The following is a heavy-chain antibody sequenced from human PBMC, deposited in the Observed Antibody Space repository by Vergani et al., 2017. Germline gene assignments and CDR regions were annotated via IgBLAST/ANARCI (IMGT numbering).Heavy chain of an antibody. CDR3: ARDMTAMIRGHIPPDH. CDR1: GFTFSSAW. V-gene: IGHV3-15*01. Sequence: EVQPVESGGGLVKPGGSLRLSCTTSGFTFSSAWMSWVRQAPGKGLEWVARIRPKTDGETTDYAAPVKGRFTISRDDSKNTLYLQMNSLKTEDTAVYYCARDMTAMIRGHIPPDHWGQGTLVTVSS. CDR2: IRPKTDGETT. D-gene: IGHD3-10*01. J-gene: IGHJ4*02.